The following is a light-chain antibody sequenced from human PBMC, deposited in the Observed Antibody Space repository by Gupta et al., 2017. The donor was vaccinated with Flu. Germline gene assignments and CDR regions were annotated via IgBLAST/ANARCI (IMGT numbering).Light chain of an antibody. CDR3: QQRTNWPPSLT. Sequence: EIVLTQSPATLSLSPGKRATLSCRASESLTSYLAWYQQKPGQAPRLLIYDTSNRATGIPVRFSGSGSGTDFTLTISSLEPEDFAVYYCQQRTNWPPSLTFGGGTKVEIK. CDR2: DTS. CDR1: ESLTSY. V-gene: IGKV3-11*01. J-gene: IGKJ4*01.